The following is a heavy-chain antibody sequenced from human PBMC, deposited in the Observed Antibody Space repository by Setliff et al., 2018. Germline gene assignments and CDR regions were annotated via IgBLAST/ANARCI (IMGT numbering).Heavy chain of an antibody. J-gene: IGHJ4*02. Sequence: SETLSLTCTVSGGSISSSSYYWGWIRQPPGKGPEWIGSIYYSGSTYYNPSLKSRVTISMDTSKNQFSLKLSSVTAADTAVYYCARPRGGVEGYFDYWGQGTLVTVSS. V-gene: IGHV4-39*01. CDR3: ARPRGGVEGYFDY. CDR1: GGSISSSSYY. CDR2: IYYSGST. D-gene: IGHD2-15*01.